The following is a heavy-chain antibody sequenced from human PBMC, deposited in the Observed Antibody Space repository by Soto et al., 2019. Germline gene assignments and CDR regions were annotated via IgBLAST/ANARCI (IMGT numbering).Heavy chain of an antibody. D-gene: IGHD3-10*01. CDR2: ISGSGVMT. Sequence: EVQLLESGGGLVQPGGSLRLSCAASGFIFSTYAMSWVRQAPGEGLEWVSGISGSGVMTYYADSVKGRFTISRDNSKNTLYLQLDSLRVEDTALYYCAKDREWFGEFPYYYYGMNVWGQGTTVTVSS. CDR3: AKDREWFGEFPYYYYGMNV. V-gene: IGHV3-23*01. CDR1: GFIFSTYA. J-gene: IGHJ6*02.